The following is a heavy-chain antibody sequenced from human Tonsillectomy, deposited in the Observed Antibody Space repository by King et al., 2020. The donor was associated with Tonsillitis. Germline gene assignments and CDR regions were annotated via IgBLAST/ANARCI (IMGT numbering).Heavy chain of an antibody. CDR1: GYSFTGYS. CDR3: ARDTGGWRTFDY. D-gene: IGHD6-19*01. V-gene: IGHV1-2*06. J-gene: IGHJ4*02. CDR2: INPDSGAA. Sequence: VQLVESGAEVKKPVASVKVSCQASGYSFTGYSIHWVRQAPGQGLDWMGRINPDSGAADYALSFEGRVTMTRDTSIRTAYMELTRLRSDDTAVYFCARDTGGWRTFDYWGQGTLVTVSS.